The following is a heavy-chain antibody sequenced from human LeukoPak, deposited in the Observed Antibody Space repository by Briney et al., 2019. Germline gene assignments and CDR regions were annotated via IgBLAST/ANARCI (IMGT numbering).Heavy chain of an antibody. CDR2: ISYDGSNK. V-gene: IGHV3-30-3*01. CDR3: ETYGDDHDY. Sequence: RGSLRLSCAASGFTFSSYAMHWVRQAPGKGLEWVAVISYDGSNKYYADSVKGRFTISRDNSKNTLYLQMNSLGAEDTAVYYCETYGDDHDYWGQGTLVTVSS. CDR1: GFTFSSYA. J-gene: IGHJ4*02. D-gene: IGHD4-17*01.